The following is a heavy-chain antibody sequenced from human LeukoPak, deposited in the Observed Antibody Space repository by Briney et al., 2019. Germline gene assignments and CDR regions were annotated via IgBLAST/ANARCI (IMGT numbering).Heavy chain of an antibody. J-gene: IGHJ5*02. D-gene: IGHD3-3*01. Sequence: ASVKVSCKASGYTFTDYYMHWVRQAPGQGLEWMGWINPNSGGTKYAQKFQGRVTLTRDTSISTAYMELSRPRCDDTAVYYCARSYDFWSGPPFDPWGQGTLVTVSS. CDR2: INPNSGGT. V-gene: IGHV1-2*02. CDR1: GYTFTDYY. CDR3: ARSYDFWSGPPFDP.